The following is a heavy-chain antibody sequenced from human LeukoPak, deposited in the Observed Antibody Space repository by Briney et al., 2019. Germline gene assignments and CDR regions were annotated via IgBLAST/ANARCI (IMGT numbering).Heavy chain of an antibody. CDR3: AKVDSSGWYYFAY. D-gene: IGHD6-19*01. J-gene: IGHJ4*02. CDR1: GFTFSSYA. V-gene: IGHV3-23*01. Sequence: GGSLRLSCAASGFTFSSYAMSWVRQAPGKGLEWVSAISCSGGSTYYADSVKGRFTISRDNSKNTLYLQMNSLRAEDTAVSYCAKVDSSGWYYFAYWGQGTLVTVSS. CDR2: ISCSGGST.